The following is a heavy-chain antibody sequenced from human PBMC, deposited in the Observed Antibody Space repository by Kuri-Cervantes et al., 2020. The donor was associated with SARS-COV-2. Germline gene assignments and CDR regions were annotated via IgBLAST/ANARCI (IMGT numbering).Heavy chain of an antibody. J-gene: IGHJ4*02. Sequence: GESLKISCAASGFTFGDYFMSWIRQAPGQGLEWVSYISKTGSYANYVDSVRGRFTISRDNAKTSLYLQMNSLKPEDTAVYYCAREEGGELGEAFDYWGQGALVTVSS. CDR1: GFTFGDYF. V-gene: IGHV3-11*06. D-gene: IGHD7-27*01. CDR3: AREEGGELGEAFDY. CDR2: ISKTGSYA.